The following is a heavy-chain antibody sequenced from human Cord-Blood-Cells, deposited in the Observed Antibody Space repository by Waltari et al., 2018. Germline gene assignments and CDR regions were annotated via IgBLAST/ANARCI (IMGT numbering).Heavy chain of an antibody. Sequence: QVQLVQSGAEVKKPGASVKVSCKVSGYTLTELSMHWVRQAPGKGLEWMGGFDPKDGETIYAQKVQGRVTMTEDTSTDTAYMELSSLRSEDTAVYYCATGLGTDYSNDYWGQGTLVTVSS. J-gene: IGHJ4*02. CDR2: FDPKDGET. D-gene: IGHD4-4*01. CDR3: ATGLGTDYSNDY. V-gene: IGHV1-24*01. CDR1: GYTLTELS.